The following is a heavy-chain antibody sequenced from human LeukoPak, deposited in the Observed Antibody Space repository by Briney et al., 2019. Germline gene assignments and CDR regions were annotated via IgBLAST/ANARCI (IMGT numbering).Heavy chain of an antibody. CDR3: ARGLPGAPGIDY. Sequence: ETLSLTCTVSGGSISSSSYYWGWIRQPPGKGLEWVANINQDGSEEYYVDSVKGRFTISRDTAKNSLYLQMNSLRAEDTAVYYCARGLPGAPGIDYWGQGTLATVSS. J-gene: IGHJ4*02. CDR1: GGSISSSSYY. CDR2: INQDGSEE. D-gene: IGHD1-26*01. V-gene: IGHV3-7*01.